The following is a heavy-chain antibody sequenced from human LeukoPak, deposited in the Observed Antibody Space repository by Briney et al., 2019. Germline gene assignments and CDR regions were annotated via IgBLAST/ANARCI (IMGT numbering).Heavy chain of an antibody. Sequence: SETLSLTCTVSGDSLTSSSHYWGWIRQPPGKRLQWVASLHHTGRNYSNAALKSRVSISMDTAKSQFSLKVNSVTAADSGVYYCVAERTASAAFDIWGQGTMVAVSS. CDR2: LHHTGRN. V-gene: IGHV4-39*01. CDR1: GDSLTSSSHY. J-gene: IGHJ3*02. D-gene: IGHD2-21*02. CDR3: VAERTASAAFDI.